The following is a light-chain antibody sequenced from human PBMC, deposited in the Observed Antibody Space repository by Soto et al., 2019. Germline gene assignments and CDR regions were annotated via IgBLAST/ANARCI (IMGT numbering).Light chain of an antibody. J-gene: IGLJ3*02. CDR1: SSNIGNNY. CDR3: GTWDSSLSAGV. Sequence: QSVLTQPPSVSAAPGQKVTISCSGSSSNIGNNYVSWYQQLPGTAPKLLIYENNKRPSGIPVRFSGSKSGTSATLGITGLQTGDEADYYCGTWDSSLSAGVFGGGTKLTVL. CDR2: ENN. V-gene: IGLV1-51*02.